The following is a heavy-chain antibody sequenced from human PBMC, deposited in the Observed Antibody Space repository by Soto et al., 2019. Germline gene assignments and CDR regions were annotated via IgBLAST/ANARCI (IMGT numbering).Heavy chain of an antibody. D-gene: IGHD2-2*01. CDR2: ISTSSSNI. CDR3: ARETSTGNYYMDI. J-gene: IGHJ6*03. CDR1: GFSFSYYG. Sequence: ESGGGLVQPGGSLRLSCAASGFSFSYYGMNWVRQAPGKGLEWVSYISTSSSNIYYADPVKGRFTISRDNAKNSLSLQINSLRAADTAVYYCARETSTGNYYMDIWGKGTTVTVSS. V-gene: IGHV3-48*01.